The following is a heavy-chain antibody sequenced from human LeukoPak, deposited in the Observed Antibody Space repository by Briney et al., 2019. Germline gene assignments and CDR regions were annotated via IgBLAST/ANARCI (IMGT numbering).Heavy chain of an antibody. J-gene: IGHJ4*02. D-gene: IGHD1-1*01. CDR2: IIPIFGIA. V-gene: IGHV1-69*04. CDR3: ASSTTGTTMGADFFDY. Sequence: ASVKVSCKASGGTFSSYAISWVRQAPGQGLEWMGRIIPIFGIANYAQKFQGRVTITADKSTSTAYMELSSLRSEDTAVYYCASSTTGTTMGADFFDYWGQGTLVTVSS. CDR1: GGTFSSYA.